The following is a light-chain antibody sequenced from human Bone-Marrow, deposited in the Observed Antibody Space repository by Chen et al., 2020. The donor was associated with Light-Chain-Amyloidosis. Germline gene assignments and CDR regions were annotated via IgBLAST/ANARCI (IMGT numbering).Light chain of an antibody. V-gene: IGKV3-20*01. CDR2: GSS. Sequence: EIVLTQSPGTLSLSPGEGANLSCRASQTISSNYLTWYQQKLGQAPRLLIYGSSSRATGIPDRFTGSGSGTDFTLTINRLEPEDFAMYYWQQYGTSPLTFGGGTKVEIK. CDR3: QQYGTSPLT. CDR1: QTISSNY. J-gene: IGKJ4*01.